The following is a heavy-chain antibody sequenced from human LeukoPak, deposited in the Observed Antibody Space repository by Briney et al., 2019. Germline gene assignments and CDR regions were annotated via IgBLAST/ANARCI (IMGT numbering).Heavy chain of an antibody. CDR2: INPNSGGT. CDR1: GYTFTVYY. J-gene: IGHJ4*02. V-gene: IGHV1-2*02. Sequence: ASVKVSCTASGYTFTVYYMHWVRQAPGQGLGWMGWINPNSGGTNYAQKFQGRVTMTRDTSISTAYMELSRLRSDDTAVYYCASNSGSYYGTFDYWGQGTLVTVSS. CDR3: ASNSGSYYGTFDY. D-gene: IGHD1-26*01.